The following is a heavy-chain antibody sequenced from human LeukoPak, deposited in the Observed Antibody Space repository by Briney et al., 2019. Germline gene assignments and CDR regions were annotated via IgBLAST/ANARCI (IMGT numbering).Heavy chain of an antibody. V-gene: IGHV3-7*01. CDR3: ARDAGWGYYDL. CDR2: IDKHGSRK. Sequence: GGSLRLSCVASGFTFSTSWVTWVRQAPGKGLEWVANIDKHGSRKYYVDSVKGRFAISRDYASNSVFLQMNSLRAEDTSVYYCARDAGWGYYDLWGQGTPVTVSS. CDR1: GFTFSTSW. J-gene: IGHJ4*02. D-gene: IGHD1-26*01.